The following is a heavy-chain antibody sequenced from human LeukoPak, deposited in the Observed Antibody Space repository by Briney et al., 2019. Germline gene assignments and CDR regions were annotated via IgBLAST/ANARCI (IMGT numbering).Heavy chain of an antibody. D-gene: IGHD3-22*01. CDR2: ISNSGGDT. CDR1: GFTFSSYS. CDR3: AKSYYYDSRNFDC. Sequence: QTGGSLRLSCAASGFTFSSYSMNWVRQAPGKGLEWVSVISNSGGDTYYADSVKGRFTISRDNSKNTLYLQMNSLRAEDTAVYYCAKSYYYDSRNFDCWGQGTLVTVSS. V-gene: IGHV3-23*01. J-gene: IGHJ4*02.